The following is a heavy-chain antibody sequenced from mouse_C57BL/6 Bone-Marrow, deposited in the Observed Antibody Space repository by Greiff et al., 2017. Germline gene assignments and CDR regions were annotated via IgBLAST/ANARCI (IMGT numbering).Heavy chain of an antibody. Sequence: QVQLQQPGAELVMPGASVKLSCKASGYTFTSYWLHWVKQRPGQGLEWIGEIAPSDSSTNYNQKFKGKSTLTVDKASSTAYRQLSSLRSEDSAVYYCAREARSYWYVDVWGTGTTVTVSS. J-gene: IGHJ1*03. CDR1: GYTFTSYW. CDR3: AREARSYWYVDV. V-gene: IGHV1-69*01. CDR2: IAPSDSST.